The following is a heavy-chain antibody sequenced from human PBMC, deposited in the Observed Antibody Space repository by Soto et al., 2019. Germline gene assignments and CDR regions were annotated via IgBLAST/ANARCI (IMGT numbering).Heavy chain of an antibody. D-gene: IGHD4-4*01. J-gene: IGHJ6*02. Sequence: SVKVSCKASGGTFSSYTISWVRQAPGQGLEWMGRIIPILGIANYAQKFQGRVTITADKSTSTAYMELSSLRSEDTAVYYCARDSLAETVIDGMDVWGQGTTVTVS. V-gene: IGHV1-69*04. CDR3: ARDSLAETVIDGMDV. CDR1: GGTFSSYT. CDR2: IIPILGIA.